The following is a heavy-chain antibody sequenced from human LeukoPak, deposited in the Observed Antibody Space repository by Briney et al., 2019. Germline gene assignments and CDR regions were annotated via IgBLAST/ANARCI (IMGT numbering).Heavy chain of an antibody. Sequence: GGSLRLSCAASGFTLSSYAMSWVRQAPGKGLEGVSAISDTGNTYHADSVKGRFTISRDSSKNTLFLQMNRLRPEDEAVYYCAKAPVTTCRGAFRYPFDYWGLGTLVTVSS. D-gene: IGHD2-15*01. CDR1: GFTLSSYA. J-gene: IGHJ4*02. CDR2: ISDTGNT. V-gene: IGHV3-23*01. CDR3: AKAPVTTCRGAFRYPFDY.